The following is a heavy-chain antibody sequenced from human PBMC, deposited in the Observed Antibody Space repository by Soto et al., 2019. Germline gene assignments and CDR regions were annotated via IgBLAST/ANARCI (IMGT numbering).Heavy chain of an antibody. V-gene: IGHV4-61*08. Sequence: VQLQESGPGLVKPSETLSLTCTVSGDSVTSGDYYWSWIRQPPGKGLEWIGYIYYSGNTNYSPSLKSRVAISLDTSHNQFSLKLSSVTAADTAVYFCARIPVDTYMTYWFDPWGQGTLVTVSS. CDR3: ARIPVDTYMTYWFDP. CDR1: GDSVTSGDYY. D-gene: IGHD5-18*01. J-gene: IGHJ5*01. CDR2: IYYSGNT.